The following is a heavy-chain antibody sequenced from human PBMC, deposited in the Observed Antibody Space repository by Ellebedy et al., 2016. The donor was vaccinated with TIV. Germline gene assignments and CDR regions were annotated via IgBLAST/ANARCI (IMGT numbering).Heavy chain of an antibody. CDR3: AIILPVSYSTAFDI. D-gene: IGHD6-13*01. CDR1: GFTFGDYF. V-gene: IGHV4-38-2*02. Sequence: ESLKISCTASGFTFGDYFMSWVRQAPGKGLEWVGSIYSSGLNFSSPSLKSRVTIPVDTSTNQFSLSLSSVTAADTALYFWAIILPVSYSTAFDIWGPGTMVTISS. J-gene: IGHJ3*02. CDR2: IYSSGLN.